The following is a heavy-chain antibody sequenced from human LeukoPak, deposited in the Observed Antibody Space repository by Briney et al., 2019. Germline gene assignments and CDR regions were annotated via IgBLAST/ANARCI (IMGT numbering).Heavy chain of an antibody. D-gene: IGHD3-22*01. Sequence: GGSLRLSCAASGFTFSTFAMSWVRQAPRKGLEWVSTFSGSGGSTYYADSVKGRFTISRDNSKNTLYLQMNSLRAEDTAVYYCAKGFVTDSSGYYAVFAFDIWGQGTMVTVSS. CDR2: FSGSGGST. V-gene: IGHV3-23*01. CDR3: AKGFVTDSSGYYAVFAFDI. J-gene: IGHJ3*02. CDR1: GFTFSTFA.